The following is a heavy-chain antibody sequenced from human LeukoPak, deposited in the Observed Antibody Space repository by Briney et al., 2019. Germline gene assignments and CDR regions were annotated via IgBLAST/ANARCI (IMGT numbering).Heavy chain of an antibody. CDR1: GFTFSSYA. J-gene: IGHJ5*02. CDR3: AKDVFELRYSDGWFDP. CDR2: ISGSGGST. Sequence: PGGSLRLSCAASGFTFSSYAMSWVRQAPGKGLEWVSAISGSGGSTYYADSVKGRFTISRDNSKNTLYLQMNSLRAEDTAVYYCAKDVFELRYSDGWFDPWGQGTLVTVSS. V-gene: IGHV3-23*01. D-gene: IGHD3-9*01.